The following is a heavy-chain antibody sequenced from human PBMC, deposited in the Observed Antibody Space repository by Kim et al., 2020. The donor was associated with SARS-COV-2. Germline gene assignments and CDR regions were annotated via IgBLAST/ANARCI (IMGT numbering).Heavy chain of an antibody. CDR1: GFTFGDYA. J-gene: IGHJ4*02. V-gene: IGHV3-49*03. Sequence: GGSLRLSCTASGFTFGDYAMSWFRQAPGKGLEWVGFIRSKAYGGTTEYAASVKGRFTISRDDSKSIAYLQMNSLKTEDTAVYYCTRAPRKTYYYDSSGYYLVDYWGQGTLVTVSS. D-gene: IGHD3-22*01. CDR2: IRSKAYGGTT. CDR3: TRAPRKTYYYDSSGYYLVDY.